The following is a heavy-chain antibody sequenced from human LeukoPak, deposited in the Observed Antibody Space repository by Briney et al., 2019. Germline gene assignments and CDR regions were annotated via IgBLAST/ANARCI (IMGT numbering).Heavy chain of an antibody. D-gene: IGHD3-10*01. Sequence: GGSLRLSCAASGFVFGDYGMHWVRQAPRKGLEWVTMVRNDGSDKYYADSVKGRFTISRDNSKNTLYLQMNSLRPEDTAVYYCAKHYYGSGSQKYYFDYWGQGTLVTVSS. V-gene: IGHV3-30*02. CDR1: GFVFGDYG. CDR2: VRNDGSDK. J-gene: IGHJ4*02. CDR3: AKHYYGSGSQKYYFDY.